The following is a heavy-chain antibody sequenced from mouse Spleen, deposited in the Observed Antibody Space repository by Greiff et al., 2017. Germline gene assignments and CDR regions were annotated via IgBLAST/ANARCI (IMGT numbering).Heavy chain of an antibody. CDR1: GFTFSDYG. J-gene: IGHJ4*01. Sequence: EVKLVESGGGLVKPGGSLKLSCAASGFTFSDYGMHWVRQAPEKGLEWVAYISSGSSTIYYADTVKGRFTLSRDNAKNTLFLQMSSLRSEDTAMYFCGKSVTGCMEAMGYWGQGNSVTVSS. V-gene: IGHV5-17*01. D-gene: IGHD2-10*02. CDR3: GKSVTGCMEAMGY. CDR2: ISSGSSTI.